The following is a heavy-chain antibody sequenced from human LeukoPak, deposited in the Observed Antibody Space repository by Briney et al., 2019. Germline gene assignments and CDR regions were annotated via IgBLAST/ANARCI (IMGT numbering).Heavy chain of an antibody. V-gene: IGHV4-39*01. CDR2: IYYSGST. J-gene: IGHJ6*03. CDR1: GGSISSSSYY. Sequence: PSETLSLTCTVSGGSISSSSYYWGWIRQPPGKGLEWIGSIYYSGSTYYNPSLKSRVTISVDTSKNQFSLKLSSVTAADTAVYYCARLSSGWSGYYYMDVWGKGTTVTVSS. D-gene: IGHD6-19*01. CDR3: ARLSSGWSGYYYMDV.